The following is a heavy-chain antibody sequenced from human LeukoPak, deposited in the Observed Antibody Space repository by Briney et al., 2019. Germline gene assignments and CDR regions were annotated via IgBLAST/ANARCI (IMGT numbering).Heavy chain of an antibody. D-gene: IGHD3-3*01. CDR1: GGPFSGYY. Sequence: SETLSLTCAVYGGPFSGYYWSWIRQPPGKGLEWIGEINHSGSTNYNPSLKSRVTISVDTSKNQFSLKLSSVTAADTAVYYCAIDGRYYDFWSGYFSRFPDWGQGTLVTVSS. CDR2: INHSGST. CDR3: AIDGRYYDFWSGYFSRFPD. J-gene: IGHJ4*02. V-gene: IGHV4-34*01.